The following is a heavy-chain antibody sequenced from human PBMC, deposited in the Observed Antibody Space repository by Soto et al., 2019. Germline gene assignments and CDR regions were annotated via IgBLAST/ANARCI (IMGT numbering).Heavy chain of an antibody. CDR2: ISWNGGSI. D-gene: IGHD3-22*01. J-gene: IGHJ4*02. V-gene: IGHV3-9*01. Sequence: DVQLVESGGGLIQPGRSLRLSCAASGFTFDDFAMHWVRQAPGKGLEWVSGISWNGGSIVYADSVKGRFTISRDNAKNSPYLQTNSLRAQDTALYYCARDIRYYDSSGASDYWGQGTLVTVAS. CDR3: ARDIRYYDSSGASDY. CDR1: GFTFDDFA.